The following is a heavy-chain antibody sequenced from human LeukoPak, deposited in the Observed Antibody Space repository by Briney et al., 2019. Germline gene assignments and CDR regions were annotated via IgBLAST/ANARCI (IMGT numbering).Heavy chain of an antibody. CDR3: ARRPSRYMVRGAKTENWFDP. Sequence: PSEPLSLTCAVSGGSISSGGYSWSWIRQPPGKGLEWIGYIFHSGSTYYNPSLKSRVTISVDTSKNQFSLKLSSVTAADTAVYYCARRPSRYMVRGAKTENWFDPWGQGTLVTVSS. D-gene: IGHD3-10*01. CDR2: IFHSGST. CDR1: GGSISSGGYS. V-gene: IGHV4-30-2*01. J-gene: IGHJ5*02.